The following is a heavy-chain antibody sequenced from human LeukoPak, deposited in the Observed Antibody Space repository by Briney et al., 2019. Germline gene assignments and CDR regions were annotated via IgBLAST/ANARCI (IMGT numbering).Heavy chain of an antibody. V-gene: IGHV3-73*01. D-gene: IGHD3-3*01. Sequence: PGGSLRLSCAASGFSFSGSAMHWVRQASGKGLEWVGRIRSKANNYATAYAASVKGRFTISRDDSKNTAYLQMNSLKTEDTAVYYRTGTLRFLEWLSYYWGQGTLVTVSS. CDR3: TGTLRFLEWLSYY. CDR2: IRSKANNYAT. CDR1: GFSFSGSA. J-gene: IGHJ4*02.